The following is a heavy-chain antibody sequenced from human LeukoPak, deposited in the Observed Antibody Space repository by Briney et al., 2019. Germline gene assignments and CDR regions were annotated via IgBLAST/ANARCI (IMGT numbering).Heavy chain of an antibody. V-gene: IGHV4-59*01. CDR2: VSDSGST. Sequence: NPSETQSLTCTLSGGYINGYFWTWIRHPPGKGLEWLGYVSDSGSTNYNPSLKSRVTLPVDSSKTEFSLRLNSVTAADTAFYYCARVLRGAVTSNWFDPWGQGTPVTVSS. CDR3: ARVLRGAVTSNWFDP. D-gene: IGHD4-17*01. CDR1: GGYINGYF. J-gene: IGHJ5*02.